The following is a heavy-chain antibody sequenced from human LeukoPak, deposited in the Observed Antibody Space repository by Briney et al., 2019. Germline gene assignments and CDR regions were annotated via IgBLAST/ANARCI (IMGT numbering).Heavy chain of an antibody. J-gene: IGHJ3*02. CDR1: GYSISSGYY. Sequence: SETLSLTCTVSGYSISSGYYWGWIRQPPGKGLEWIGSIYHSGSTYYNPSLKSRVTISLDTSKNQFSLKLSSVTAADTAVYYCARRSAITMIVVVRYDAFDIWGQGTMVTVSS. V-gene: IGHV4-38-2*02. CDR3: ARRSAITMIVVVRYDAFDI. D-gene: IGHD3-22*01. CDR2: IYHSGST.